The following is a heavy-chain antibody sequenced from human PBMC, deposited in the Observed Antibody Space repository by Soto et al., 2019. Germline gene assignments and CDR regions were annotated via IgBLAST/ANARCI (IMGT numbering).Heavy chain of an antibody. J-gene: IGHJ4*02. CDR3: ARDGLSPFDY. V-gene: IGHV1-2*06. CDR2: INPDTGET. CDR1: GYTFTGYY. Sequence: QVQLVQSGAEVKNPGASVKVSCKTSGYTFTGYYIHWVRQAPGQGLEWVGRINPDTGETNYAQTFQGRVTMTRDTSITTTYIDLSRLTSDDRAVYYCARDGLSPFDYWGQGTLFTVSS.